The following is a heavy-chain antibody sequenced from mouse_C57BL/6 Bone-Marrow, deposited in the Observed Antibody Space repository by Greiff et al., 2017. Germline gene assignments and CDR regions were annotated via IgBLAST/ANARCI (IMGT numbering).Heavy chain of an antibody. D-gene: IGHD1-1*01. CDR3: TTPYYGSSYGYWYFDV. Sequence: VHVKQSGAELVRPGASVKLSCTASGFNIKDDYMHWVKQRPEQGLEWIGWIDPENGDTEYASKFQGKATITADTSSNTAYLQLSSLTSEDTAVYYCTTPYYGSSYGYWYFDVWGTGTTVTVSS. CDR1: GFNIKDDY. V-gene: IGHV14-4*01. CDR2: IDPENGDT. J-gene: IGHJ1*03.